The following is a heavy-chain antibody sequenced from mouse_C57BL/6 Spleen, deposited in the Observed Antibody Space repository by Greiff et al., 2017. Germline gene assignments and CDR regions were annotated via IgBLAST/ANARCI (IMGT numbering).Heavy chain of an antibody. Sequence: VQLKESGGGLVKPGGSLKLSCAASGFTFSDYGMHWVRQAPEKGLEWVAYISSGSSTIYYVDTVKGRFTISRDNAKNTLFLQMTSLRSEDTAMYYCARRGYYGLYWYFDVWGTGTTVTVSS. CDR3: ARRGYYGLYWYFDV. V-gene: IGHV5-17*01. CDR1: GFTFSDYG. D-gene: IGHD1-1*01. J-gene: IGHJ1*03. CDR2: ISSGSSTI.